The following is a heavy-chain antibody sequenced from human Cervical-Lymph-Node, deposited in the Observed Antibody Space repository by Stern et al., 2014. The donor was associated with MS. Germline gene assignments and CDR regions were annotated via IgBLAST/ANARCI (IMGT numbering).Heavy chain of an antibody. D-gene: IGHD3-16*01. Sequence: ESGPALVKPTQTLTLTCTFSGFALSTSGMCVSWIRQPPGKALEWLARIAWDDDRYYSPSLKTRLTISKDPSKNQVVLTMTDMDPVDTATYYCARIKFGDYDYGMDVWGQGTTVTVSS. CDR1: GFALSTSGMC. CDR2: IAWDDDR. J-gene: IGHJ6*02. V-gene: IGHV2-70*11. CDR3: ARIKFGDYDYGMDV.